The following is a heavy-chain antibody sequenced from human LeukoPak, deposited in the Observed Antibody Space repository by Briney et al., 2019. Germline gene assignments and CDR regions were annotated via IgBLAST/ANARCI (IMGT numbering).Heavy chain of an antibody. CDR3: ARHTSGIYIPDGALEI. CDR1: CYSFTTFG. Sequence: ASVKLSCKTSCYSFTTFGISWVRQAPGQGLEWMGWITGYNANTNYAQKFQGRVTMTIDTSTTTVFMELRSLESDDTAVYFCARHTSGIYIPDGALEIWGQGTMVTVSS. V-gene: IGHV1-18*01. CDR2: ITGYNANT. D-gene: IGHD1-26*01. J-gene: IGHJ3*02.